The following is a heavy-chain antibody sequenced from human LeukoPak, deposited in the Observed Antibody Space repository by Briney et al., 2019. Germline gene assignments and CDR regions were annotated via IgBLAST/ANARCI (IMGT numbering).Heavy chain of an antibody. J-gene: IGHJ4*02. CDR3: AKGTNPYYDSSGYYSYYFDY. Sequence: GGSLRLSCEAAGFAFSSYSMHWVRQAPGKGLEWVAAIWPDGSNKYYANSVKGRFTISRDNSKNTLYLQMNSLRAEDTAVYYCAKGTNPYYDSSGYYSYYFDYWGQGTLVTVSS. D-gene: IGHD3-22*01. V-gene: IGHV3-33*06. CDR1: GFAFSSYS. CDR2: IWPDGSNK.